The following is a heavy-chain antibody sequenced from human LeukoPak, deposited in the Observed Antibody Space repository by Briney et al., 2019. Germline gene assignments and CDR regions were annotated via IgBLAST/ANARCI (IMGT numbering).Heavy chain of an antibody. Sequence: SETLSLTCAVSGYSISSGYYWGGMRPPPGKGLEGIGNIYHSASTYYNPSLKSRVTISVDTSKNQFSLKLSSVTAADTAMYYCSRNIVVVPTVTGAFDVWGQGTMVTVSS. CDR1: GYSISSGYY. CDR3: SRNIVVVPTVTGAFDV. CDR2: IYHSAST. J-gene: IGHJ3*01. D-gene: IGHD2-2*01. V-gene: IGHV4-38-2*01.